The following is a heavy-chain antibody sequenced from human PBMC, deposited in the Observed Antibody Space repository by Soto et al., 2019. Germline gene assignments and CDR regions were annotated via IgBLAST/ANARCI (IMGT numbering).Heavy chain of an antibody. CDR3: ARGRYDIVTGYYRRGLGYYYYGMDV. Sequence: QVQLVQSGAEVKKPGSSVKVSCKASGGTFSSYAISWVRQAPGQGLEWMGGIIPIFGTANYAQKFQGRVTMTADESTSRAYIELSSLRSEDTAVYYCARGRYDIVTGYYRRGLGYYYYGMDVWGQGTTVTVSS. J-gene: IGHJ6*02. CDR1: GGTFSSYA. V-gene: IGHV1-69*01. D-gene: IGHD3-9*01. CDR2: IIPIFGTA.